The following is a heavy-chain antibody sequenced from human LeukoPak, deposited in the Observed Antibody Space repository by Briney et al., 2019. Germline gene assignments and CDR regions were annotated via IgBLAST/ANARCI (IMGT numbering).Heavy chain of an antibody. CDR2: ISSSSNTI. CDR3: ARDFGKSGYGDY. V-gene: IGHV3-48*01. CDR1: GFTFSRYW. J-gene: IGHJ4*02. D-gene: IGHD5-12*01. Sequence: AGGSLRLSCAASGFTFSRYWMNWVRQAPGKGLEWVSYISSSSNTIYYADSVKGRFTISRDNAKNSLYLQMNSLRAEDTAVYYCARDFGKSGYGDYWGQGTLVTVSS.